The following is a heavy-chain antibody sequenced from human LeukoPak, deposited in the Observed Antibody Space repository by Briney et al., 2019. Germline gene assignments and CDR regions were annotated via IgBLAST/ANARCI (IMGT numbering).Heavy chain of an antibody. V-gene: IGHV3-23*01. J-gene: IGHJ2*01. CDR1: GFTFSSYA. D-gene: IGHD6-13*01. Sequence: GGSLRLSCAASGFTFSSYAMSWVRQAPGKGLEWVSAISGSGGSTYYADSVKGRFTISRDNSKNTLYLQMNSLRAEDTAVYYCARDGIAAAAARYFDLWGRGTLVTVSS. CDR2: ISGSGGST. CDR3: ARDGIAAAAARYFDL.